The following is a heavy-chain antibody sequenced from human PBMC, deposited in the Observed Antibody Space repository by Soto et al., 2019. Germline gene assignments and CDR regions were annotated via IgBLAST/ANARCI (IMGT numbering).Heavy chain of an antibody. J-gene: IGHJ4*02. D-gene: IGHD3-16*01. V-gene: IGHV1-46*01. CDR1: GYIFSNYY. CDR3: ARPAGTSYDDVWGSRKNRRLDY. Sequence: ASVKVSCKASGYIFSNYYMHWVRQAPGQGLEWMGVFDPSGDATHYAQSFQGRVSVTRDTSTSTVYMELSTLTSEDTAVYYCARPAGTSYDDVWGSRKNRRLDYWGQGTLVTVSS. CDR2: FDPSGDAT.